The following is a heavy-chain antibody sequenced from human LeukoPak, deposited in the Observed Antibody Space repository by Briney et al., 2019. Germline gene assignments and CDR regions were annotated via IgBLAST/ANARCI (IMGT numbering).Heavy chain of an antibody. CDR2: IYSGGTT. Sequence: GGSLRLSCAASGLTVSNNFMSWARQAPGKGLEWVPIIYSGGTTYYGDSVKGRFTISRDNSKNTLYLQMNSLRAEDTAVYYCATRARPGYYYGMDVWGQGTTVTVSS. J-gene: IGHJ6*02. CDR3: ATRARPGYYYGMDV. D-gene: IGHD6-6*01. V-gene: IGHV3-66*01. CDR1: GLTVSNNF.